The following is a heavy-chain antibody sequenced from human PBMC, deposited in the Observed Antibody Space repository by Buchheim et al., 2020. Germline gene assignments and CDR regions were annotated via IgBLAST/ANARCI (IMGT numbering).Heavy chain of an antibody. V-gene: IGHV4-61*01. CDR1: GGSVSSGSYY. D-gene: IGHD3-10*01. CDR2: IYYSGGT. CDR3: ARVRLPGSVGRAYYYYMDV. J-gene: IGHJ6*03. Sequence: QVQLQESGPGLVKPSETLSLTCTVSGGSVSSGSYYWGWIRQPPGKGLEWIGYIYYSGGTNYNPSLKSRVTISVDTSKNQFSLKLTSVTAADTAVFYCARVRLPGSVGRAYYYYMDVWGKGT.